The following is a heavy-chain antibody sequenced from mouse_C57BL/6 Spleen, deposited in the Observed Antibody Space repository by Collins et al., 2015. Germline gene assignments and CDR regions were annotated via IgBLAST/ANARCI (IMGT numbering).Heavy chain of an antibody. J-gene: IGHJ4*01. V-gene: IGHV1-61*01. CDR2: IYPSDSET. D-gene: IGHD1-1*01. CDR3: ARDLRDAMDY. Sequence: QVQLQQPGAELVRPGSSVKLSCKASGYTFTSYWMDWVKQRPGQGLEWIGNIYPSDSETHYNQKFKDKATLTVDKSSSTAYMQLSSLTSEDSAVYYCARDLRDAMDYWGQGTSVTVSS. CDR1: GYTFTSYW.